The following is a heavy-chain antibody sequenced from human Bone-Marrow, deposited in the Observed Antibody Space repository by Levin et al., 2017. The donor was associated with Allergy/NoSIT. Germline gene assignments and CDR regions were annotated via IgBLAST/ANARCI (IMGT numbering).Heavy chain of an antibody. Sequence: GGSLRLSCAASGFTFSSYSMNWVRQAPGKGLEWVSYISSSSSTIYYADSVKGRFTISRDNAKNSLYLQMNSLRAEDTAVYYCARDGWYNWNPLYYYYGMDVWGQGTTVTVSS. J-gene: IGHJ6*02. CDR3: ARDGWYNWNPLYYYYGMDV. D-gene: IGHD1-20*01. CDR1: GFTFSSYS. CDR2: ISSSSSTI. V-gene: IGHV3-48*01.